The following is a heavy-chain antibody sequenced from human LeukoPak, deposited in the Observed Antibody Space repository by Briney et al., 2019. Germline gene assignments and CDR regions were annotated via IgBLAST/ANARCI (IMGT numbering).Heavy chain of an antibody. V-gene: IGHV3-72*01. J-gene: IGHJ4*02. CDR2: SRNRANSYST. D-gene: IGHD3-10*01. Sequence: PGGTLRLSCASSGFTFSDHYMDWVRQAPGKGLDWIGRSRNRANSYSTEYAASVKGRFTVSRADSKNSLYLQMNSLKTDDTAVYYCVTLIRGLDYWGQGTLVTVSS. CDR1: GFTFSDHY. CDR3: VTLIRGLDY.